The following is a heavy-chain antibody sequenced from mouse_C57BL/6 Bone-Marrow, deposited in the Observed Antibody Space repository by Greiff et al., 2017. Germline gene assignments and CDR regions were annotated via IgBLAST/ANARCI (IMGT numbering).Heavy chain of an antibody. CDR2: IWSGGST. V-gene: IGHV2-2*01. D-gene: IGHD1-1*01. J-gene: IGHJ2*01. Sequence: VQVVESGPGLVQPSQSLSITCTVPGFSLTSYGVHWVRQSPGKGLERLGVIWSGGSTDYNAAFISRMSISKDNSKGQVFFKMNSLQADDTAIYYCARKGRYYSLFDYWGQGTTLTVSS. CDR3: ARKGRYYSLFDY. CDR1: GFSLTSYG.